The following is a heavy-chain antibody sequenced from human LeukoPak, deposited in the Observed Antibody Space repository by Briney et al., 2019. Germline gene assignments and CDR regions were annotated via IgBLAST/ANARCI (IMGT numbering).Heavy chain of an antibody. CDR3: VRDYSNFVQGD. CDR2: IYSGGET. D-gene: IGHD4-11*01. J-gene: IGHJ4*02. CDR1: GDSISSSHYY. Sequence: SETLSLTCTVSGDSISSSHYYWGWIRQSPGKGLEWIGSIYSGGETHYNPSLNSRVTIFLDASKNRFSLNLISVTATDTAVYYCVRDYSNFVQGDWGQGTLVTVSS. V-gene: IGHV4-39*02.